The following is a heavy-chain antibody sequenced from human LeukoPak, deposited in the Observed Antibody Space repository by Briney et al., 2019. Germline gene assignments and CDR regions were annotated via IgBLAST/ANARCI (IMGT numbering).Heavy chain of an antibody. CDR2: ISGSGGST. D-gene: IGHD6-13*01. CDR1: GFTFSSYA. Sequence: GGSLRLSCAASGFTFSSYAMSWVPQAPGKGLEWVSAISGSGGSTYYADSVKGRFTISRGNSKNTLYLQTNSLRAEDTAVYYCAKDSLIAAAGLDAFGIWGQGTMVTVSS. CDR3: AKDSLIAAAGLDAFGI. J-gene: IGHJ3*02. V-gene: IGHV3-23*01.